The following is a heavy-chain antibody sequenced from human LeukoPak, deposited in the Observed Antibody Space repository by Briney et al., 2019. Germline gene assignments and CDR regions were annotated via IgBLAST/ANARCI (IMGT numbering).Heavy chain of an antibody. D-gene: IGHD3-22*01. Sequence: ASVKVSCKPSGYTFIDHYLHWVRQAPGQGLESLGWIDPDTGDTNYPQKFQGRVTMTRDTSSSTAYMELNRLRSDDTAVYYCARTGHNSNSGGYDFWGLGTLVTVSS. J-gene: IGHJ4*02. CDR2: IDPDTGDT. CDR3: ARTGHNSNSGGYDF. CDR1: GYTFIDHY. V-gene: IGHV1-2*02.